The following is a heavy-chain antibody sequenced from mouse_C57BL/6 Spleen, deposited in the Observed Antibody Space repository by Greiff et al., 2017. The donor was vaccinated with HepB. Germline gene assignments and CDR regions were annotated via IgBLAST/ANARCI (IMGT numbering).Heavy chain of an antibody. CDR2: IDPEDGDT. J-gene: IGHJ3*01. V-gene: IGHV14-1*01. CDR1: GFNIKDYY. CDR3: TTRTTVVEDWFAY. Sequence: EVKLMESGAELVRPGASVKLSCTASGFNIKDYYMHWVKQRPEQGLEWIGRIDPEDGDTEYAPKFQGKATMTADTSSNTAYLQLSSLTSEDTAVYYCTTRTTVVEDWFAYWGQGTLVTVSA. D-gene: IGHD1-1*01.